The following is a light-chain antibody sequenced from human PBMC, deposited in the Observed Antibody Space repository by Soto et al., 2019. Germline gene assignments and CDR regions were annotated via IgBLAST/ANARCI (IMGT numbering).Light chain of an antibody. V-gene: IGLV2-14*01. CDR3: SSFTTISTRV. CDR1: RSDVGAYNY. CDR2: EVT. J-gene: IGLJ1*01. Sequence: QSALTQPASVSGSPGQSIAISCTGTRSDVGAYNYVSWYQQHPGKAPKLMISEVTNRPSGVSDRFSGSKSGNTASLTISVLHDEDEAEYYCSSFTTISTRVFGAGTKVTVL.